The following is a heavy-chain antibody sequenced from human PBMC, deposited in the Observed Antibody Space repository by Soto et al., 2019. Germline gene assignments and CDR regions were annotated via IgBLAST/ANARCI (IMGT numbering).Heavy chain of an antibody. J-gene: IGHJ6*02. CDR3: AREDGYNTDYYYGMDV. CDR1: GGTFSSYA. V-gene: IGHV1-69*13. D-gene: IGHD5-12*01. Sequence: SVKVSCKASGGTFSSYAISWVRQAPGQGLEWMGGIIPIFGTANYAQKFQGRVTITADESTSTAYMELSSLRSEDTAVYYCAREDGYNTDYYYGMDVWGQGTTVTVYS. CDR2: IIPIFGTA.